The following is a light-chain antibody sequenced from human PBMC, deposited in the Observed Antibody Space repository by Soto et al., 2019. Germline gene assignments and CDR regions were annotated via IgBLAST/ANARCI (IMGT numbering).Light chain of an antibody. CDR2: DAS. J-gene: IGKJ3*01. CDR1: QGISNY. V-gene: IGKV1-33*01. CDR3: QQYDNLPLT. Sequence: DIQMTQSPSSLSASVGDRVTITCQASQGISNYLNWYQQKPGKAPKLLIYDASNLETGVPSRFSGSGSGTDFTFTISSLQPEDIETYYCQQYDNLPLTFGPGTKVDIK.